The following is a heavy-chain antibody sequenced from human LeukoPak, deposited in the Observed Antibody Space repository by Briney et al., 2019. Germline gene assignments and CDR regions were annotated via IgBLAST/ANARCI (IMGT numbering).Heavy chain of an antibody. J-gene: IGHJ4*02. V-gene: IGHV4-39*07. CDR1: GDSISSSSYY. CDR3: AKDRRAGSYDY. CDR2: IYYSGST. Sequence: SETLSLTCTVSGDSISSSSYYWGWIRQPPGKGLEWIGNIYYSGSTYYNPSLKSRVTISLDTSKNQFSLKLSSVTAADTAVYYCAKDRRAGSYDYWGQGTLVTVSS. D-gene: IGHD3-10*01.